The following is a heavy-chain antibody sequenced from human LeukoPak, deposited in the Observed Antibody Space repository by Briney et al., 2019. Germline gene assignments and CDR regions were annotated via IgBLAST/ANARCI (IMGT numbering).Heavy chain of an antibody. Sequence: GGSLRLSCAASGFTFSSYSMNWVRQAPGKGLEWVSYISSSSSTIYYADSVRGRFTISRDNAKNSVYLQMNSLRAEDTAIYYCARAAGWFDPWGQGTLVTVSS. V-gene: IGHV3-48*04. CDR2: ISSSSSTI. CDR3: ARAAGWFDP. CDR1: GFTFSSYS. J-gene: IGHJ5*02.